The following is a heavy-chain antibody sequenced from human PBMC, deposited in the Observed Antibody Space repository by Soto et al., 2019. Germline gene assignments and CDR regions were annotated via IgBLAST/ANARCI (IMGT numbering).Heavy chain of an antibody. CDR2: IYHSGST. D-gene: IGHD2-8*01. V-gene: IGHV4-4*02. Sequence: QVQLQESGPGLVKPSGTLSLTCAVSGGSISSSNWWSWVRQPPGKGLEWIGEIYHSGSTNYTPSLKSRVTIPVDKSTNQFSLKLSSVTAADTAVYYCARVSYGTKYNWFDPWGQGTLVTVSS. J-gene: IGHJ5*02. CDR3: ARVSYGTKYNWFDP. CDR1: GGSISSSNW.